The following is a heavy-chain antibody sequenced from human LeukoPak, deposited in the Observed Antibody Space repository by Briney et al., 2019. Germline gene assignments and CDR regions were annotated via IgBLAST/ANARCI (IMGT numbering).Heavy chain of an antibody. J-gene: IGHJ4*02. Sequence: SETLSLTCAVSGYSISSGYYWGWIRQSPGKGLEWIGSIDRSGNRYYNLSLKSRVTLSVDTSENQFSLQLSSVTAADRALYYCARSGDYIKEGFDYWGQGTLVTVSS. D-gene: IGHD3-22*01. CDR1: GYSISSGYY. CDR2: IDRSGNR. V-gene: IGHV4-38-2*01. CDR3: ARSGDYIKEGFDY.